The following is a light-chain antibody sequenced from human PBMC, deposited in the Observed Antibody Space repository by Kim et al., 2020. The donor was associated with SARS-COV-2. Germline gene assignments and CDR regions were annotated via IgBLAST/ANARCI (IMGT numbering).Light chain of an antibody. Sequence: EIVLTQSPGTLSLSPGERATLSCRASQSVSSSSLVWYQQKPGQAPRLLIYGASSRATGIPDGFSGSGSGTDFTLTISRLEPEDFAVYYCQHYDNSPPVTFGGGTKVDIK. V-gene: IGKV3-20*01. CDR1: QSVSSSS. J-gene: IGKJ4*01. CDR3: QHYDNSPPVT. CDR2: GAS.